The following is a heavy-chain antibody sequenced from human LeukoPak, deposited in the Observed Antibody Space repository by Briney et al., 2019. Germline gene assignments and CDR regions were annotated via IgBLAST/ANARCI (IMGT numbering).Heavy chain of an antibody. CDR3: ARFDYAPGVPFDY. J-gene: IGHJ4*02. CDR1: GYSFTSYW. D-gene: IGHD4-17*01. CDR2: IYPGDSDT. Sequence: NHGESLKISCQGSGYSFTSYWIGWVRQLPGKGLEWMGIIYPGDSDTRYSPSFQGQVTISADKSISTAYLQWSSLKASDTAMYYCARFDYAPGVPFDYWGQGTLVTVSS. V-gene: IGHV5-51*01.